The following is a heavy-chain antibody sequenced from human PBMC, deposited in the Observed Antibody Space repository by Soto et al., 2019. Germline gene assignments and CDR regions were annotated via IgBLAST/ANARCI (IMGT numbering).Heavy chain of an antibody. CDR2: IYYSGST. V-gene: IGHV4-31*03. CDR3: ARDGKYYDFWSGYYRQPSGFDT. J-gene: IGHJ5*02. Sequence: QVQLQESGPGLVKPSQTLSLTCTVSGGSISSGGYYWSWIRQHPGKGLEWIGYIYYSGSTYYNPSLKRRVTISVDTSKNQFSLKLSSVTAADTAVYYCARDGKYYDFWSGYYRQPSGFDTWGQGTLVTVSS. CDR1: GGSISSGGYY. D-gene: IGHD3-3*01.